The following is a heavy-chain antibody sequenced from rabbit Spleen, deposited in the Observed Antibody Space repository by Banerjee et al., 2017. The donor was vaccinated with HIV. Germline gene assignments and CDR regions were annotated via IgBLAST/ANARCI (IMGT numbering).Heavy chain of an antibody. D-gene: IGHD8-1*01. CDR3: ARDAASSFSSYGMDL. Sequence: QEQLVESGGGLVQPEGSLTLTCTASGFSFSFNHYMCWVRQAPGKGPEWIACIDSGSSGFTYFANWAKGRFTSSKTSSTTVTLQMTSLTAADTATYFCARDAASSFSSYGMDLWGPGTLVTVS. J-gene: IGHJ6*01. V-gene: IGHV1S45*01. CDR2: IDSGSSGFT. CDR1: GFSFSFNHY.